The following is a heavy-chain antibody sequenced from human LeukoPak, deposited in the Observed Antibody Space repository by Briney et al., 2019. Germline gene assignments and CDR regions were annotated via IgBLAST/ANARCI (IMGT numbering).Heavy chain of an antibody. D-gene: IGHD1-1*01. CDR1: GYTFTGYY. J-gene: IGHJ3*02. CDR2: ISAYNGNT. V-gene: IGHV1-18*04. Sequence: ASVKVSCKASGYTFTGYYMHWVRQAPGQGLEWMGWISAYNGNTNYAQKLQGRVTMTTDTSTSTAYMELRSLRSDDTAVYYCARDDDPGPANDAFDIWGQGTMVTVSS. CDR3: ARDDDPGPANDAFDI.